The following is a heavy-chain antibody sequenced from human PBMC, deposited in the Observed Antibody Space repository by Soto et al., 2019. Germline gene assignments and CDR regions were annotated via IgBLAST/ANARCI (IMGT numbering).Heavy chain of an antibody. CDR3: ARKGTAAGTPFDP. D-gene: IGHD6-13*01. V-gene: IGHV1-69*13. Sequence: GASVKVSCKASGGTFSSYAISWVLQAPGQGLEWMGGIIPIFGTANYAQKFQGRVTITADESTSTAYMELSSLRSEDTAVYYCARKGTAAGTPFDPWGQGTLVTVSS. CDR1: GGTFSSYA. J-gene: IGHJ5*02. CDR2: IIPIFGTA.